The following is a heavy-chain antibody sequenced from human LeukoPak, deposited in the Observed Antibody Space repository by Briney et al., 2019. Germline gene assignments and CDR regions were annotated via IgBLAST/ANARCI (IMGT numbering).Heavy chain of an antibody. CDR3: ARGDCSAASCYYFDY. J-gene: IGHJ4*02. CDR1: GFRFSGHY. Sequence: PGRSLRLSCAASGFRFSGHYMSWIRQAPGKGLEWVAYISSTVTTVYYADSVKGRFTISRDNTKDSLYLQMSSLKAEDTAVYYCARGDCSAASCYYFDYWGQGTLVTVSS. CDR2: ISSTVTTV. V-gene: IGHV3-11*04. D-gene: IGHD2-15*01.